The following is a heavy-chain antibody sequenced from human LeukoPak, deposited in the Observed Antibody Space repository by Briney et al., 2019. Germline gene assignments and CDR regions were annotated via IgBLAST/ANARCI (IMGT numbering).Heavy chain of an antibody. CDR2: ISSSSSYI. CDR1: GFTFSSYS. Sequence: GGSLRLSCAASGFTFSSYSMNWVRQAPGKGLEWVSSISSSSSYIYYADSVKGRFTISRDNAKNSLYLQMNSLRAEDTAVYYCARDYGGSYRQAEYFQHWGQGTLVTVSS. J-gene: IGHJ1*01. CDR3: ARDYGGSYRQAEYFQH. D-gene: IGHD1-26*01. V-gene: IGHV3-21*01.